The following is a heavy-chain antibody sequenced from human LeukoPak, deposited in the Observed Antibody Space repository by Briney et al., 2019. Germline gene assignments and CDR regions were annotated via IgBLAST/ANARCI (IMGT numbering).Heavy chain of an antibody. D-gene: IGHD5-18*01. CDR1: GFTFSSYG. CDR3: AKEEYSDYYFDY. J-gene: IGHJ4*02. Sequence: GGSLRLSCAASGFTFSSYGMHWVRQAPGKGLEWVAFIRYDGSNKYYADSVKGRFTISRDNSKNTLYLQMNSLRAEDTAVYYCAKEEYSDYYFDYWGQGTLVTVSS. CDR2: IRYDGSNK. V-gene: IGHV3-30*02.